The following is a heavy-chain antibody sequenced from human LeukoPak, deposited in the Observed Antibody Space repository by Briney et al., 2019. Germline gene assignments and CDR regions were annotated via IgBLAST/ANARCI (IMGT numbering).Heavy chain of an antibody. CDR1: NGAVKNYY. Sequence: SETLSLTCSVSNGAVKNYYWTWIRQPPGQGLEWIGNFPYSGTTTYRASLDSRLIISVDNSKNTVSLKLFSVTAADTAVYYCATLVYSGSRYHFDTWGQGTLLTVSS. D-gene: IGHD1-26*01. V-gene: IGHV4-59*02. CDR2: FPYSGTT. J-gene: IGHJ4*02. CDR3: ATLVYSGSRYHFDT.